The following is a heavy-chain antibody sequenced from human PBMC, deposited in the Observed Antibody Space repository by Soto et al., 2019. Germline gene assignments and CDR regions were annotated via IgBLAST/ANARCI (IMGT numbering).Heavy chain of an antibody. D-gene: IGHD3-9*01. J-gene: IGHJ4*02. CDR1: GFTFSNFS. CDR3: AKVEYYDILTGYYGQGYYFAY. V-gene: IGHV3-21*04. Sequence: GGSLRVSYAASGFTFSNFSMNWVRQAPGKGLEWVSSISSSSSYIYYGDSVKGRFTISRDNAKNSLYLQMNSLRAEDTALYYCAKVEYYDILTGYYGQGYYFAYWGQGTLVTVSS. CDR2: ISSSSSYI.